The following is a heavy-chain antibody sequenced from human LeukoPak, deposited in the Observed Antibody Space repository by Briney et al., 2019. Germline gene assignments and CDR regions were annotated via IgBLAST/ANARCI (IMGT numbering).Heavy chain of an antibody. CDR1: GGSLSSYY. Sequence: SETLSLTCTVSGGSLSSYYWSWIRQPAGKGLEWIGRIYTSGSTNSNPSLKSRVTMSIDTSKNQFSLKLSSVTAADTAVYYCAREPLWSGYSYYYYYMDVWGKGTTVTVSS. D-gene: IGHD3-3*01. J-gene: IGHJ6*03. CDR2: IYTSGST. CDR3: AREPLWSGYSYYYYYMDV. V-gene: IGHV4-4*07.